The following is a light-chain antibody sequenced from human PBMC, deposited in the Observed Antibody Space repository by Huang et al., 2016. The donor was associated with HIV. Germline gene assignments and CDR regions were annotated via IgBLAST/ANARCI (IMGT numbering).Light chain of an antibody. CDR3: HQRANWPLGT. CDR1: QSISTY. V-gene: IGKV3-11*01. Sequence: EVVLTQSPATLSLSPGERATLSCRASQSISTYLAWYQQKPGQAPRILIYDASNRATGVPLRFSGRGSETDFTLTISSLQPEDFPVYYCHQRANWPLGTFGQGTKVEIK. J-gene: IGKJ1*01. CDR2: DAS.